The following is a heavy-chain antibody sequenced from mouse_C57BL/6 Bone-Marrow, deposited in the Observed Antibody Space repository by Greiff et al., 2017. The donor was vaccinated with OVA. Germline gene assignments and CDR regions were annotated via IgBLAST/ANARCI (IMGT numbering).Heavy chain of an antibody. CDR3: ARSRYSNYRYYYAMDY. CDR1: GFTFTDYY. D-gene: IGHD2-5*01. CDR2: IRNKANGYTT. Sequence: EVKLMESGGGLVQPGGSLSLSCAASGFTFTDYYMSWVRQPPGKALEWLGFIRNKANGYTTEYSASVKGRFTISRDNSQSILYLQMNALRAEDSATYYCARSRYSNYRYYYAMDYWGQGTSVTVSS. V-gene: IGHV7-3*01. J-gene: IGHJ4*01.